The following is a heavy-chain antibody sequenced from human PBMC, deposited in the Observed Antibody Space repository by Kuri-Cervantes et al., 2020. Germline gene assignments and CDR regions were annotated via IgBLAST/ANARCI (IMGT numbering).Heavy chain of an antibody. D-gene: IGHD2-21*02. CDR1: GYTFTGYY. CDR2: VNPNSGDT. J-gene: IGHJ3*02. Sequence: ASVTVSCKASGYTFTGYYMHWVRQAPGQGLEWMGWVNPNSGDTNYAQKFQGRVTMTRDTSISTAYMELSRLRSDDTAVYYCARGDGPDAFDIWGQGTMVTVSS. V-gene: IGHV1-2*02. CDR3: ARGDGPDAFDI.